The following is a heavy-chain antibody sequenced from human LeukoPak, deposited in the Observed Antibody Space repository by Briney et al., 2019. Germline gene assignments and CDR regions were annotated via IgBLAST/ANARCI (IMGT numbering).Heavy chain of an antibody. CDR2: INPNSGGT. J-gene: IGHJ4*02. D-gene: IGHD3-10*01. Sequence: ASVKVSCKASGYTFTGYYMHWVRQAPGQGLEWMGWINPNSGGTNYAQKFQGRVTMTRDTSISTAYMELSRLRSDDTAVYYCARDLSLLLWFGELLSSEGIDYWGQGTLVTVS. CDR1: GYTFTGYY. CDR3: ARDLSLLLWFGELLSSEGIDY. V-gene: IGHV1-2*02.